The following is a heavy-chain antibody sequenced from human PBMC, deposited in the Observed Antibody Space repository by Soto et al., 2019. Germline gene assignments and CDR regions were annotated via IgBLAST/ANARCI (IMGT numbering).Heavy chain of an antibody. J-gene: IGHJ6*02. V-gene: IGHV1-46*01. CDR2: INPSGGST. Sequence: QVQLVQSGAEVKKPGASVKVSCKASGYTFTSYYMHWVRQAPGQGLEWMGIINPSGGSTSYAQKFQGRVTMTRDTSTSTVYMELSSLRSEDTAVYYCARDVAADKGRGYSSPSPYYYGMDVWGQGTTVTVSS. CDR3: ARDVAADKGRGYSSPSPYYYGMDV. D-gene: IGHD5-18*01. CDR1: GYTFTSYY.